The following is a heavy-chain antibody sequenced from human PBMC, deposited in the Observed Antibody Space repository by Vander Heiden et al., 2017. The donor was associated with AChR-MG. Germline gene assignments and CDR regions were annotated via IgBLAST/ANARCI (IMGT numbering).Heavy chain of an antibody. CDR2: ISYDGSNK. V-gene: IGHV3-30*18. J-gene: IGHJ6*03. CDR1: GFTFSSYG. CDR3: AKDRSASGSRLGYMDV. Sequence: QVQLVESGGGVVQPGRSLRLSCAASGFTFSSYGMHWVRQAPGKGLEWVAVISYDGSNKYYADSVKGRFTISRDNSKNTLYLQMNSLRAEDTAVYYCAKDRSASGSRLGYMDVWGKGTTVTVSS. D-gene: IGHD3-10*01.